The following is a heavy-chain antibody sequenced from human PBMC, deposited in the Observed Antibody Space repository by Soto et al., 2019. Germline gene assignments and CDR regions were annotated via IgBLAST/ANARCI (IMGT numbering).Heavy chain of an antibody. CDR2: IYSGGTK. CDR3: AKDAVAGNGEWDRFDP. D-gene: IGHD6-19*01. V-gene: IGHV3-66*01. Sequence: GGSLRLSCAASGFTVSSSFLTWVRQAPGKGLEWVSVIYSGGTKNYADSVKGRFTISRDDSNNTLYLQMNSLRVDDTAVYYCAKDAVAGNGEWDRFDPWGQGTLVTVSS. J-gene: IGHJ5*02. CDR1: GFTVSSSF.